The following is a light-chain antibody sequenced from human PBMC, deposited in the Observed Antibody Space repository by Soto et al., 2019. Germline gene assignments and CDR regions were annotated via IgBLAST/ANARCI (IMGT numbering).Light chain of an antibody. V-gene: IGLV2-14*01. J-gene: IGLJ1*01. Sequence: QCVLTQPASVSGSPGQSITISCTGTSSDVGGYNYVSWYQQHPGKAPKLMIYDVSNRPSGVSNRFSGSKSGNTASLTISGLQAEDEADYYCSSYTSSSTLVVFRTGTKVTV. CDR1: SSDVGGYNY. CDR2: DVS. CDR3: SSYTSSSTLVV.